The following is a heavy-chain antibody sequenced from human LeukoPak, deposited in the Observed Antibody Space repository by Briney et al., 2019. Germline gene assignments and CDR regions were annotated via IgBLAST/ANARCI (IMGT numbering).Heavy chain of an antibody. D-gene: IGHD3-10*01. CDR2: ISGSGSGGST. CDR1: GFTFSSSA. CDR3: AKDWDSMVRGDH. Sequence: GGSLRLSCAASGFTFSSSAMSWVRQAPGKGLEWVSSISGSGSGGSTYYADSVKGRFTISRDNSKNTLYLQMNSLIAEDTAVYYCAKDWDSMVRGDHWGQGTLVTVSS. J-gene: IGHJ4*02. V-gene: IGHV3-23*01.